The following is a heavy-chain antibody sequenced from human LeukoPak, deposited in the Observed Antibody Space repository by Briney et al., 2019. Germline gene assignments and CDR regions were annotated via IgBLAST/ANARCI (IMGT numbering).Heavy chain of an antibody. J-gene: IGHJ4*02. Sequence: PGRSLRLSCAASGFTFSSYAMHWVRQAPGKGLEWVAVISYDGSNKYYADSVKGRFTISRDNSKNTLYLQMNSLRAEDTAVYYYATGGQIVGATTVPGTKYWGQGTLVTVSS. V-gene: IGHV3-30-3*01. CDR3: ATGGQIVGATTVPGTKY. CDR1: GFTFSSYA. D-gene: IGHD1-26*01. CDR2: ISYDGSNK.